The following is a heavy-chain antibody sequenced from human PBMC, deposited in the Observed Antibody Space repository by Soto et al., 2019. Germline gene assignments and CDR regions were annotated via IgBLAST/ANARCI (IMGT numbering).Heavy chain of an antibody. V-gene: IGHV3-33*01. CDR1: GFTFISYG. CDR2: IWYDGSNK. Sequence: GGSLRLSCAASGFTFISYGMHWVLQAPCKGLEWVAVIWYDGSNKYYADSVKGRFTISRDNSKNTLYLQMNSLRAEDTAVYYCARGLRITIFGVVIPDPYYYYGMDVWGQGTTVTVSS. D-gene: IGHD3-3*01. CDR3: ARGLRITIFGVVIPDPYYYYGMDV. J-gene: IGHJ6*02.